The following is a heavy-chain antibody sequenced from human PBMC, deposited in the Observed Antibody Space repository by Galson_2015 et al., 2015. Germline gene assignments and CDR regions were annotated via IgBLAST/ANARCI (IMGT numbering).Heavy chain of an antibody. CDR3: AREFDYLDY. Sequence: LRLSCAAFGFPFSSYEMNWVRQAPGKGLEWVSYIGSGGNPIYYADSVKGRFTISRDNAKSSLYLQMNSLRAEDSAVYYCAREFDYLDYWGQGTLVTVSS. CDR1: GFPFSSYE. CDR2: IGSGGNPI. D-gene: IGHD3-16*01. J-gene: IGHJ4*02. V-gene: IGHV3-48*03.